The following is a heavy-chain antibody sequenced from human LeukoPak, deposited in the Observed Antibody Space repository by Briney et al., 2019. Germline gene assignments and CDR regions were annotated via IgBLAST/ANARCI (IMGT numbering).Heavy chain of an antibody. CDR1: GFTFSSYW. CDR2: INSDGSSR. CDR3: ARATSSGWYVNTVD. V-gene: IGHV3-74*01. D-gene: IGHD6-19*01. Sequence: PGGSLRLSCAASGFTFSSYWMHWVRQAPGKGLVWVSRINSDGSSRSYADSVKGRFTISRDNAKNTLYLQMNSLRAEDTAVYYCARATSSGWYVNTVDWGQGTLVTVSS. J-gene: IGHJ4*02.